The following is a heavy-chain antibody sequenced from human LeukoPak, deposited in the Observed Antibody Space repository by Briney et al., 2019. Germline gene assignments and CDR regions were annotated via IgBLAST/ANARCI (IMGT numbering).Heavy chain of an antibody. CDR2: IYYRGSI. V-gene: IGHV4-39*01. J-gene: IGHJ5*02. CDR3: ARHNYYNFWNALNWFDP. Sequence: SETLSLTCTVSGDSISSNNYYWGWIRQPPGKRLEWIGSIYYRGSIYYNPSLKSRVIMSVDTSENHFSLKLTSVTAADTAVYYCARHNYYNFWNALNWFDPWGQGTLVTVSS. D-gene: IGHD3-3*01. CDR1: GDSISSNNYY.